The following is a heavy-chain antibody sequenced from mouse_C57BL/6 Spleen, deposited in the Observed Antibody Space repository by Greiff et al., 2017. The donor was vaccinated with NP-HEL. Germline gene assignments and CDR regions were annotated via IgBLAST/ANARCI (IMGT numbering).Heavy chain of an antibody. CDR2: IDPENGDT. V-gene: IGHV14-4*01. Sequence: EVQLQQSGAELVRPGASVKLSCTASGFNIKDDYMHWVKQRPEQGLEWIGWIDPENGDTEYTSKFQGKATITADTSSNTAYLQLSSLTSEDTAVYYCTTSPRGFAYWGQGTLVTVSA. CDR1: GFNIKDDY. CDR3: TTSPRGFAY. J-gene: IGHJ3*01.